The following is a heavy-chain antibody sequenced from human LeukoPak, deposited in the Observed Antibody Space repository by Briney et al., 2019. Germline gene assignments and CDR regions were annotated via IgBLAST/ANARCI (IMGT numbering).Heavy chain of an antibody. J-gene: IGHJ4*02. CDR1: GFTFSNYA. CDR3: ARDLSREYYFDY. V-gene: IGHV3-30*14. Sequence: GGSLRLSCAASGFTFSNYAMHWVRQAPGKGLEWVAVISYDGSNKYYADSVKGRFTISRDNSKNTLYLQMNSLRAEDTAVYYCARDLSREYYFDYWGQGTLVTVSS. CDR2: ISYDGSNK.